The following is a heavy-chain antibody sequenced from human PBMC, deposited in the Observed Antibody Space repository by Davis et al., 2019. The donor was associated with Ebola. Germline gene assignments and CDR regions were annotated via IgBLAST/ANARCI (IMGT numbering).Heavy chain of an antibody. J-gene: IGHJ4*02. CDR2: ISYDGINQ. V-gene: IGHV3-30-3*01. CDR3: ARDPSGLVVGPFDY. Sequence: GGSLRLSCAASGFTFSSYAMSWVRQAPGKGLEWVAVISYDGINQYYADSVKGRFTISRDNSKNTLYLQMNSLRADDTAVYYCARDPSGLVVGPFDYWGQGTLVTVSS. D-gene: IGHD3-22*01. CDR1: GFTFSSYA.